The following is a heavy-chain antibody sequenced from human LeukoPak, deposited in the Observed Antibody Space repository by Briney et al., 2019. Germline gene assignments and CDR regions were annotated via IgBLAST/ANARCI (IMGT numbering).Heavy chain of an antibody. Sequence: ASVKVSCKTSGGTFSTYAFSWVRQAPGQGLEWMGMIIPVFGSTNYAQKFQGRVILTADESTSTAYMDVSSLRSEDTAVYYCAKAEFDRGHYFDSWGQGTLVAVSS. V-gene: IGHV1-69*15. D-gene: IGHD1-26*01. CDR3: AKAEFDRGHYFDS. J-gene: IGHJ4*02. CDR1: GGTFSTYA. CDR2: IIPVFGST.